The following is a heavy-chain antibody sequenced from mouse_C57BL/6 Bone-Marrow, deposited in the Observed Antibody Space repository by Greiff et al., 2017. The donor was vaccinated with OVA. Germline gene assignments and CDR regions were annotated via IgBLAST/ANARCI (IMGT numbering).Heavy chain of an antibody. CDR2: ISSGGSYT. V-gene: IGHV5-6*01. CDR3: ARPLITTVVPSFAY. D-gene: IGHD1-1*01. CDR1: GFTFSSYG. J-gene: IGHJ3*01. Sequence: EVQGVESGGDLVKPGGSLKLSCAASGFTFSSYGMSWVRQTPDKRLEWVATISSGGSYTYYPDSVKGRFTSSRDNAKNTLYLQMSSLKSEDTAMYYCARPLITTVVPSFAYWGQGTLVTVSA.